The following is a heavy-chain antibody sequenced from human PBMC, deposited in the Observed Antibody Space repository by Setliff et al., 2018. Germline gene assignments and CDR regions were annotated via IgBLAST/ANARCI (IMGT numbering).Heavy chain of an antibody. V-gene: IGHV4-39*07. CDR1: GGSISSGDYY. CDR3: ARRRWLQFYYYYGMDV. J-gene: IGHJ6*02. CDR2: IVHSGST. D-gene: IGHD4-4*01. Sequence: PSETLSLTCTVSGGSISSGDYYWSWIRQPPGKRLEWIGEIVHSGSTNYNPSLKSRVTISMDTSKNQFSLKLSSVTAADTAVYYCARRRWLQFYYYYGMDVWGQGTTVTVSS.